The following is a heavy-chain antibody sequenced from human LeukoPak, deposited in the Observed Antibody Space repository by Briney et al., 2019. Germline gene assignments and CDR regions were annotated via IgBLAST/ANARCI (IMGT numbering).Heavy chain of an antibody. J-gene: IGHJ4*02. CDR3: ARAMALRRDLVAYFDY. Sequence: LSLTCAVYGGSFSGYYWSWVRQAPGKGLEWVSVIYSGGSTYYADSVKGRFTISRHNSKNTLYLQMNSLRAEDTAVYYCARAMALRRDLVAYFDYWGQGTLVTVSP. D-gene: IGHD5-12*01. V-gene: IGHV3-53*04. CDR1: GGSFSGYY. CDR2: IYSGGST.